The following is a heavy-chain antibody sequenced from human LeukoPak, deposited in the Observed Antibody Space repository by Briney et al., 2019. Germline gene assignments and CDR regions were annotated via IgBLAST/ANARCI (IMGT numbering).Heavy chain of an antibody. Sequence: PSETLSLTSTVSGASITGYYCGWVRQPPGKGRGWIGYIYYSGSTTYNPSLTSRVTISVDTSKNESSTKLSSVTAADMAVCNRACDHNSGYYGRSAYYQTPSLFDYWGQATMVTVSS. J-gene: IGHJ4*02. D-gene: IGHD3-22*01. CDR3: ACDHNSGYYGRSAYYQTPSLFDY. V-gene: IGHV4-59*01. CDR1: GASITGYY. CDR2: IYYSGST.